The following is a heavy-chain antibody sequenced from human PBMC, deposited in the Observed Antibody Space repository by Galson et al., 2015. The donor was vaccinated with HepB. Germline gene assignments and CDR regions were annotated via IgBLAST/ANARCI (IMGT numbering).Heavy chain of an antibody. J-gene: IGHJ6*02. CDR3: AREPQRPYRYSSSWNYYYGMDV. CDR1: GDSVSSNSAA. CDR2: TYYRSKWYN. Sequence: CAISGDSVSSNSAAWNWIRQSPSRGLEWLGRTYYRSKWYNDYAVSVKSRITINPDTSKNQFSLQLNSVTPEDTAVYYCAREPQRPYRYSSSWNYYYGMDVWGQGTTVTVSS. D-gene: IGHD6-13*01. V-gene: IGHV6-1*01.